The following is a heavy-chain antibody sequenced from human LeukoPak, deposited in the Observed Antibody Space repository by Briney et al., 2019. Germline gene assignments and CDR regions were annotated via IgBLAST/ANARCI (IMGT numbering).Heavy chain of an antibody. D-gene: IGHD3-22*01. CDR3: STSYDSSGCD. Sequence: PGGSLRLSCAASGFTFSSFWMAWVRQAPGKGLEWEANIKQDGSLQYYGDSVKGRFTISRDNAKNSLYLQMNSLRAEDTALYYCSTSYDSSGCDWGQGTLVTVSS. CDR1: GFTFSSFW. CDR2: IKQDGSLQ. V-gene: IGHV3-7*01. J-gene: IGHJ4*02.